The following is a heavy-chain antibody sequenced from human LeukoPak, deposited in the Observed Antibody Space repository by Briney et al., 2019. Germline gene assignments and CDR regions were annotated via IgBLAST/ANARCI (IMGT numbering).Heavy chain of an antibody. CDR2: IYYRGST. Sequence: SETPSLTCAVSGDSMSSGGFSWSWIRQPPGKGLEWLAYIYYRGSTNYNPSLKSRVNISVDTSKNQFSLKLNSVTAADTAVYYCARVLHGSGSLYYYYYYMDVWGKGTTVTISS. D-gene: IGHD3-10*01. CDR3: ARVLHGSGSLYYYYYYMDV. J-gene: IGHJ6*03. V-gene: IGHV4-30-4*07. CDR1: GDSMSSGGFS.